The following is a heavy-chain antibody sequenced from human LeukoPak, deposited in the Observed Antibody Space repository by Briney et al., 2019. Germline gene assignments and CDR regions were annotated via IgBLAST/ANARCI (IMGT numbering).Heavy chain of an antibody. J-gene: IGHJ4*02. D-gene: IGHD6-19*01. CDR1: GGSLSSYY. Sequence: SKTLSLTCTVSGGSLSSYYWSWIRQPPGKGLEWIGYIYYSGSTDYNPSLKSRVTLSLDTSKNQFSLKLSSVTAADTAVYYCARGGLQRLAPFDYWGQGVLVTVSS. V-gene: IGHV4-59*08. CDR3: ARGGLQRLAPFDY. CDR2: IYYSGST.